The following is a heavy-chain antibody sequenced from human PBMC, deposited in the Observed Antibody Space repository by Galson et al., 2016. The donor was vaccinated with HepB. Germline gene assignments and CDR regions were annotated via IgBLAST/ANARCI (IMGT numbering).Heavy chain of an antibody. CDR2: ISSDGRSI. D-gene: IGHD4/OR15-4a*01. J-gene: IGHJ3*01. CDR3: ARDVSDSSQKVVLANDAFDL. Sequence: SLRLSCAASGFSFSNYWIHWVRQAPGKGLVWVSRISSDGRSISYADSVKGRFTISRDSAKNTLFLQLNSLRAEDTAVYYCARDVSDSSQKVVLANDAFDLWGQGTLVIVSS. CDR1: GFSFSNYW. V-gene: IGHV3-74*01.